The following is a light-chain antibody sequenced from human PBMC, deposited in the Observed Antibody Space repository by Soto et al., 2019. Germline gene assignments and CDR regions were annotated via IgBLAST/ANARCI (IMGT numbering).Light chain of an antibody. CDR2: KAS. Sequence: DIQMTQSPSTLSASVGDRVTITCRASQSISTWLAWYQQKPGKAPKLLIYKASSLESGVPSRFSGSGSGTEFALTISSLQPDDFATYYCQQYNPSSLTFGGGTKVEIK. J-gene: IGKJ4*01. V-gene: IGKV1-5*03. CDR3: QQYNPSSLT. CDR1: QSISTW.